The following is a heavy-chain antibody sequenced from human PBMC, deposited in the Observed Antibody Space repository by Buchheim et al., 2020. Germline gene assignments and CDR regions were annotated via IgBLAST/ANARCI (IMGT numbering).Heavy chain of an antibody. V-gene: IGHV3-23*01. CDR2: ISGSGGST. Sequence: EVQLLESGGGLVQPGGSLRLSCAASGFTFSSYAMSWVRQAPGKGLEWVSAISGSGGSTYYADSVKVRFTISRDNSKNTLYLQMNSLRAEDTAVYYCVGYYYGSGSYFGSTSFDYWGQGTL. CDR1: GFTFSSYA. D-gene: IGHD3-10*01. CDR3: VGYYYGSGSYFGSTSFDY. J-gene: IGHJ4*02.